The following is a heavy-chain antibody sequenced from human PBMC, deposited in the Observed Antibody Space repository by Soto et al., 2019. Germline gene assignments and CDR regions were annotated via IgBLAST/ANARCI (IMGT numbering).Heavy chain of an antibody. J-gene: IGHJ4*02. CDR2: INAGNGNT. V-gene: IGHV1-3*05. CDR3: ARGSGVVVTD. CDR1: GYTFTSYA. Sequence: QVQLVQSGAEEKKPGASVKVSCKASGYTFTSYAMHWVRQAPGQRLEWMGWINAGNGNTKYSQTFQGRVTITSDTSASTAYMELSSLRSEDTAVYYCARGSGVVVTDWGQGTLVTVSS. D-gene: IGHD2-2*01.